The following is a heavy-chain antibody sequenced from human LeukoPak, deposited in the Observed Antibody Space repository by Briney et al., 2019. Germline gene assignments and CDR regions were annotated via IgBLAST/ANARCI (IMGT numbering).Heavy chain of an antibody. Sequence: GGSLRLSCAASGFTFSSYSMNWVRQAPGKGLEWVSSISSSSSYIYYADSVKGRFTISRDNAKNSLYLQMNSLRAEDTAVYYCARTPGGRYSGSSYMDVWGKGTTVTVSS. D-gene: IGHD6-6*01. CDR1: GFTFSSYS. V-gene: IGHV3-21*01. J-gene: IGHJ6*03. CDR2: ISSSSSYI. CDR3: ARTPGGRYSGSSYMDV.